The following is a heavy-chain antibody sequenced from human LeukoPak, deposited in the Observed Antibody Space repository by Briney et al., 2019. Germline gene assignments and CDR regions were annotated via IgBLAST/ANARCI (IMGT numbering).Heavy chain of an antibody. Sequence: GGSLRLSCAGSGFTFSHYCIDWVRHAPGKGLEWVASIRNKANSYSIEYAASVKGQFTSPRDDSKNSVYLQMNRLKSEDPADYYCVRVMLGSSKFFDLWGRGNLVTVSS. CDR3: VRVMLGSSKFFDL. CDR2: IRNKANSYSI. D-gene: IGHD1-26*01. J-gene: IGHJ2*01. V-gene: IGHV3-72*01. CDR1: GFTFSHYC.